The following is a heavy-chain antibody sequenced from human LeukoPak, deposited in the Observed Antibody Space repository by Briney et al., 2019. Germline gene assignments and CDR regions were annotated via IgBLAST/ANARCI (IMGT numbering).Heavy chain of an antibody. CDR2: IYTSGST. CDR1: GGSISSYY. V-gene: IGHV4-4*07. D-gene: IGHD2-15*01. J-gene: IGHJ3*02. CDR3: ARGIPDIVVVVAPEENAFDI. Sequence: SETLSLTCTVSGGSISSYYWSWIRQPAGKGLEWIGRIYTSGSTNYNPSLKSRVTMSVDTSKNQFSLKLSSVTAADTAVYYCARGIPDIVVVVAPEENAFDIWGQGTMVTVSS.